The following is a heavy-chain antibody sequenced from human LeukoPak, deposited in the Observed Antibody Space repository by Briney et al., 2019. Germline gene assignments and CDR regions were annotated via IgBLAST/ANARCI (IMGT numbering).Heavy chain of an antibody. Sequence: GGSLRLSCAASGFTFSSYGMHGVRQAPGKGLEWVAVISSDGSNKYYADSVKGRFTISRDNSKNTLYLQMNSLRAEDTAVYYCAKDHRITFGGVIAPDYWGQGTLVTVSS. CDR2: ISSDGSNK. V-gene: IGHV3-30*18. D-gene: IGHD3-16*02. CDR1: GFTFSSYG. CDR3: AKDHRITFGGVIAPDY. J-gene: IGHJ4*02.